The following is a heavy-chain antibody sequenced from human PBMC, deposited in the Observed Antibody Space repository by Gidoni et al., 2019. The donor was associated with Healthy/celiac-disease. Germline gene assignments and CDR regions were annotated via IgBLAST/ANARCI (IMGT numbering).Heavy chain of an antibody. CDR3: ASVGYSSRYYMDV. V-gene: IGHV5-10-1*01. J-gene: IGHJ6*03. Sequence: EVQLVQSGAEVKQPGESLRISCKGSGYSFTSYWISWVLQMPGKGLEWMGRIDPSDSYTNYSPSFQGHVTISAEKSISTAYLQWSSLKASDTAMYYCASVGYSSRYYMDVWGKGTTVTVSS. CDR2: IDPSDSYT. CDR1: GYSFTSYW. D-gene: IGHD6-13*01.